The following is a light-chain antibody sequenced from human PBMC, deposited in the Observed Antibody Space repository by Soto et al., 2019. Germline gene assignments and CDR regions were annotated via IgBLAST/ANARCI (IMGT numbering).Light chain of an antibody. CDR2: AAY. CDR3: LQYGSYPLT. J-gene: IGKJ4*01. CDR1: QGIRNE. V-gene: IGKV1-17*01. Sequence: DIQMTQSPSSLSASVGDRVTITCRASQGIRNEFGWYEFGWYQQKPGRAPKRLIYAAYTLQSGVPSRFSGSGSGTEFTLTISSLQPEDFATYYCLQYGSYPLTFGGGTKVEIK.